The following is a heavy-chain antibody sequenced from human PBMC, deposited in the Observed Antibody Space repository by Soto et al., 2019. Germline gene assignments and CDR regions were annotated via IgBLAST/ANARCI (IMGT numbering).Heavy chain of an antibody. CDR2: MNPNSGNT. CDR3: ARGRWGGLRVSHSGYYYYMDV. D-gene: IGHD5-12*01. Sequence: ASVKVSYKASGYTFTSYDINWVRQATGQGLEWMGWMNPNSGNTGYAQKFQGRVTMTRNTSISTAYMELSSLRSEDTAVYYCARGRWGGLRVSHSGYYYYMDVWGKGTTVTVSS. V-gene: IGHV1-8*01. J-gene: IGHJ6*03. CDR1: GYTFTSYD.